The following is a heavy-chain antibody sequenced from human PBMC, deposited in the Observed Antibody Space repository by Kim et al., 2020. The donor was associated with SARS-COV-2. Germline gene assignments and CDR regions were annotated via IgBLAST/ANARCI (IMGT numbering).Heavy chain of an antibody. CDR3: ARDCSGGSCYSPSFDY. J-gene: IGHJ4*02. D-gene: IGHD2-15*01. Sequence: GESLKISCKGSGYSFTSYWIGWVRQMPGKGLEWMGIIYPGDSDTRYSPSFQGQVTISADKSISTAYLQWSSLKASDTAMYYCARDCSGGSCYSPSFDYWGQGTLVTVSS. V-gene: IGHV5-51*01. CDR2: IYPGDSDT. CDR1: GYSFTSYW.